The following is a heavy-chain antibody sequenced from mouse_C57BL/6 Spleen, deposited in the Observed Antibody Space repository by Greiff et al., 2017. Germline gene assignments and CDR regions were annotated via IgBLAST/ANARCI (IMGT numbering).Heavy chain of an antibody. Sequence: VQLQQSGAELARPGASVKLSCKASGYTFTSYGISWVKQRTGQGLEWIGEIYPRSGNTYYNEKFKGKATLTADKSSSTAYMELRSLTSEDSAVYFCARWGTTVVAKGFDYWGQGTTLTVSS. J-gene: IGHJ2*01. D-gene: IGHD1-1*01. CDR3: ARWGTTVVAKGFDY. CDR1: GYTFTSYG. V-gene: IGHV1-81*01. CDR2: IYPRSGNT.